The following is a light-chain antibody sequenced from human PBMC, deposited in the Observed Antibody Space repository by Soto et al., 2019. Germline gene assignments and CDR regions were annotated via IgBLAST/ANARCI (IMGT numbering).Light chain of an antibody. CDR1: SSNIGAGYD. V-gene: IGLV1-40*01. CDR2: GNT. CDR3: QSYDNSLSGLYV. Sequence: QSVLTQPPSVSGAPGQRVTIPCTGSSSNIGAGYDVHWYQELPGTAPKLLIYGNTNRPSGVPDRFSGSKSGTSASLAITGLQAEDEADYYCQSYDNSLSGLYVFGTGTKLTVL. J-gene: IGLJ1*01.